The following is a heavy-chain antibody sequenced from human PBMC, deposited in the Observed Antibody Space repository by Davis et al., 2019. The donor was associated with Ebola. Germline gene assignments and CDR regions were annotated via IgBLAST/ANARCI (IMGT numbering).Heavy chain of an antibody. J-gene: IGHJ4*02. CDR2: VHGGNGNT. V-gene: IGHV1-3*01. Sequence: ASVKVSCKASGFILTNYAIHWVRQAPGQRLEWMGWVHGGNGNTKYSQRFQGRVTITTDTSASTVYLDLTSLRSDDTAVFYCARASFGYNSGWYADYWGPGSLVTVS. CDR3: ARASFGYNSGWYADY. CDR1: GFILTNYA. D-gene: IGHD6-19*01.